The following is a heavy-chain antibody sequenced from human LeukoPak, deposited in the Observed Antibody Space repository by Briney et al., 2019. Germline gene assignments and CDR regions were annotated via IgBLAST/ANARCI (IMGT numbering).Heavy chain of an antibody. J-gene: IGHJ4*02. CDR1: RYTFTDYY. CDR3: ARASYYYDSSGYPGYYFDY. CDR2: INPNSGGT. V-gene: IGHV1-2*02. Sequence: ASVKVSCMASRYTFTDYYMHWVRPAPGQGLEWMGWINPNSGGTNYTQKFQGRVTMTRDTSISTAYMELSRLRSDNTAVYYCARASYYYDSSGYPGYYFDYWGQGTLVTVSS. D-gene: IGHD3-22*01.